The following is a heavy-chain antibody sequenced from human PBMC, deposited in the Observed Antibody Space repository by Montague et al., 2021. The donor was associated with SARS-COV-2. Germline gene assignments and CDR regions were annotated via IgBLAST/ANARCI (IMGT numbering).Heavy chain of an antibody. J-gene: IGHJ4*02. Sequence: SETLSLTCTVSVGSISSNNCYWGWIRQPPGKALEWFGSIDYSGSTYYXXXLKSRVTMSVDTSENQFSLKLSSVTAADTAVYYCARDGFYYDRSGPSNFDYWGQGTLVTVSS. CDR3: ARDGFYYDRSGPSNFDY. V-gene: IGHV4-39*07. D-gene: IGHD3-22*01. CDR2: IDYSGST. CDR1: VGSISSNNCY.